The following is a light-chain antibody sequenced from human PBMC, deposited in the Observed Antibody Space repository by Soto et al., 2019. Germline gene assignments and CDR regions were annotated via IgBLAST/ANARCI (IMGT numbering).Light chain of an antibody. J-gene: IGKJ4*01. CDR2: GAS. CDR3: QQYNNWPPLT. CDR1: QSISSN. Sequence: DIVLTQSPDTLSLPPGERATLSCRASQSISSNYLAWYQQKPGQAPRLLIYGASTRATGIPARFSGSGSGTEFTLTISSLQSEDFAVYYCQQYNNWPPLTFGGGTKVDIK. V-gene: IGKV3-15*01.